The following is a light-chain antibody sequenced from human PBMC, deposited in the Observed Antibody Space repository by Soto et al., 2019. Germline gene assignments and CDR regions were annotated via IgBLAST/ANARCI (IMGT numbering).Light chain of an antibody. J-gene: IGKJ1*01. CDR2: DAS. CDR3: QQRSNWPPWT. V-gene: IGKV3-11*01. CDR1: QSVSSY. Sequence: EIVLTQSPATLSLSPGERATLSCRASQSVSSYLAWYQQKPGQAPRLLIYDASNRATGIPARFSGSGSGTDFTLTISRLEPEDFAVYYCQQRSNWPPWTFGQGTGGYQ.